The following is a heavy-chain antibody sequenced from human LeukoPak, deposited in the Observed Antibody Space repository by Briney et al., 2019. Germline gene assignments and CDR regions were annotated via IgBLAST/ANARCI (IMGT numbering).Heavy chain of an antibody. D-gene: IGHD3-22*01. CDR2: INHSGST. CDR1: GGSFSGYY. V-gene: IGHV4-34*01. CDR3: ARAVGLTYYYDSSGKTFDY. J-gene: IGHJ4*02. Sequence: PSETLSLTCAVYGGSFSGYYWSWIRQPPGKGLGWIGEINHSGSTNYNPSLKSRVTISVDTSKNQFSLKLSSVTAADTAVYYCARAVGLTYYYDSSGKTFDYWGQGTLVTVSS.